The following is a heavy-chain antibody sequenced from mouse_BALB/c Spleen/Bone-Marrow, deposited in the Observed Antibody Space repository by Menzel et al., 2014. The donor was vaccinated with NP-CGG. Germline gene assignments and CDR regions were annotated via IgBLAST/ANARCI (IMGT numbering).Heavy chain of an antibody. Sequence: QVHVKQSGPELVKPGASVKISCKASGYAFRSSWMNWVKQRPGQGLEWIGRIYPGDGDTKYNGKFKGKATLTADKSSSTAYMQLSSLTSVDSAVYFCARSDGYRDMDYWGQGTSVTVSS. CDR2: IYPGDGDT. D-gene: IGHD2-3*01. CDR1: GYAFRSSW. J-gene: IGHJ4*01. V-gene: IGHV1-82*01. CDR3: ARSDGYRDMDY.